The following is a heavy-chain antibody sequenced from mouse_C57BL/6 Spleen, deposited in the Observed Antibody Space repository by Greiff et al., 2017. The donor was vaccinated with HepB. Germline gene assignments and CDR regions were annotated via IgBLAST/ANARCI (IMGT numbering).Heavy chain of an antibody. CDR3: TRRSLYSNYPAWFAY. CDR1: GYTFTDYE. D-gene: IGHD2-5*01. CDR2: IDPETGGT. J-gene: IGHJ3*01. V-gene: IGHV1-15*01. Sequence: VNVVESGAELVRPGASVTLSCKASGYTFTDYEMHWVKQTPVHGLEWIGAIDPETGGTAYNQKFKGKAILTADKSSSTAYMELRSLTSEDSAVYYCTRRSLYSNYPAWFAYWGQGTLVTVSA.